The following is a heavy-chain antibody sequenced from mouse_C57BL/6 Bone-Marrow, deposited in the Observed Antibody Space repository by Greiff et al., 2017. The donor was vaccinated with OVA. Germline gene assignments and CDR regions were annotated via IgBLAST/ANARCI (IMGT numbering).Heavy chain of an antibody. D-gene: IGHD1-1*01. CDR3: ARCYYGSSRFDY. V-gene: IGHV1-76*01. CDR2: IYPGSGNT. J-gene: IGHJ2*01. CDR1: GYTFTDYY. Sequence: VQLQQSGAELVRPGASVKLSCKASGYTFTDYYINWVKQRPGQGLEWIARIYPGSGNTYYNEKFKGKATLTAEKSSSTAYMQLSSLTSEDSAVYFCARCYYGSSRFDYWGQGTTLTVSS.